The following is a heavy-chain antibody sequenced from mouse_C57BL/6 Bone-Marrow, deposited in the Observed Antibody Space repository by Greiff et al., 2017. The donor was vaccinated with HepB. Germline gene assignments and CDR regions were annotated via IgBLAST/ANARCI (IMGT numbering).Heavy chain of an antibody. J-gene: IGHJ1*03. CDR2: IWTGGGT. Sequence: VKLVESGPGLVAPSQSLSITCTVSGFSLTSYAISWVRQPPGKGLEWLGVIWTGGGTNYNSAHKSRLSISKDNSKSQVFLKMNSLQTDDTARYYCARMGDDYDRYWYFDVWGTGTTVTVSS. CDR1: GFSLTSYA. D-gene: IGHD2-4*01. CDR3: ARMGDDYDRYWYFDV. V-gene: IGHV2-9-1*01.